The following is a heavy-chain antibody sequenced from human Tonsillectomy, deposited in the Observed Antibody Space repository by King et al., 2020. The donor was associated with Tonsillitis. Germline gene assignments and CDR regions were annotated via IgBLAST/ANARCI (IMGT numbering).Heavy chain of an antibody. CDR2: IKQDGSEK. Sequence: VQLVESGGGLVQPGGSLRLSCAASGFTFSSYWMSWVRQAPGKGLEWVANIKQDGSEKYYVDSVKGRFTISRDNAKNSLYLQMNSLRAEDTAVYYCARADDSSGYWSYYFDYWGQGTLVTVSS. CDR3: ARADDSSGYWSYYFDY. D-gene: IGHD3-22*01. CDR1: GFTFSSYW. J-gene: IGHJ4*02. V-gene: IGHV3-7*03.